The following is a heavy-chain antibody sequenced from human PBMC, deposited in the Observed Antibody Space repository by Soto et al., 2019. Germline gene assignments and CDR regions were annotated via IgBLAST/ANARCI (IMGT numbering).Heavy chain of an antibody. D-gene: IGHD2-8*01. Sequence: GGSLRLSCAASGFTVSSNYMSWVRQAPGKGLEWVSVIYSGGSTYYADSVKGRFTISRDNPKNTLYLQMNSLRAEDTAVYYCARVGDCTNGVCYGAFDYWGQGTLVTVSS. CDR2: IYSGGST. CDR3: ARVGDCTNGVCYGAFDY. CDR1: GFTVSSNY. V-gene: IGHV3-66*01. J-gene: IGHJ4*02.